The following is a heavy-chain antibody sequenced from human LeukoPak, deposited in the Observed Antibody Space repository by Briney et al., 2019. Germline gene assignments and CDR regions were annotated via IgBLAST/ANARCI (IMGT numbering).Heavy chain of an antibody. Sequence: GGSLRLSCAASGFTFSSYEMNWVRQAPGKGLKWVSAISDSGGNTYSADSVRGRFTISRDNAKNSLYLQMNSLRVEDTAVYYCAKLAKYFYGSETYYFFEHWGQGTPVTASS. CDR2: ISDSGGNT. D-gene: IGHD3-10*01. CDR3: AKLAKYFYGSETYYFFEH. J-gene: IGHJ4*02. V-gene: IGHV3-23*01. CDR1: GFTFSSYE.